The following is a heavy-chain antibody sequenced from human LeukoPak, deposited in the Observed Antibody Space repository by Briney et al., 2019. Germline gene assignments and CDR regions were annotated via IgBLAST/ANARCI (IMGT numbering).Heavy chain of an antibody. D-gene: IGHD2-15*01. CDR1: GYTFTGYY. Sequence: ASVKVSCKASGYTFTGYYMHWVRQAPGQGLEWMGRINPNSGGTNYAQKFQGRVTMTRDTPISTAYMELSRLRSDDTAVYYCARILLCSGGSCPSVGVDYWGQGTLVTVSS. J-gene: IGHJ4*02. CDR2: INPNSGGT. CDR3: ARILLCSGGSCPSVGVDY. V-gene: IGHV1-2*06.